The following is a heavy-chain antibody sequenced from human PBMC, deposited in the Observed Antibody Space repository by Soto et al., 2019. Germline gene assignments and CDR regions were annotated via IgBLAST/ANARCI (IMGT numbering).Heavy chain of an antibody. CDR1: GSTFSSDD. CDR2: ISDSGGST. J-gene: IGHJ4*02. V-gene: IGHV3-23*01. CDR3: AKDDLPLYYNVDY. Sequence: GGSLRLSCVVSGSTFSSDDMSWVRQAPGRGLEWVSGISDSGGSTYYADSVKGRFTISRDNAKNTLYLQMNSLRAEDTAVYYCAKDDLPLYYNVDYWGQGTLVTVSS. D-gene: IGHD3-10*01.